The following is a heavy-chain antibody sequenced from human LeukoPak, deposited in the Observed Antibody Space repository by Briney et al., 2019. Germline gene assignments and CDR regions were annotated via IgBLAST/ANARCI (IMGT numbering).Heavy chain of an antibody. J-gene: IGHJ6*03. V-gene: IGHV3-21*01. D-gene: IGHD1-26*01. Sequence: GGSLRLSCAASGFTFSSYSMIWVRQAPGKGLVGVSSITSSSHYIYYADSLKGRFTISRDNAKNSLYLQMNSLRDEDTAVYYCARGSYYSRGYTYYYMDVWGKGTTVTVSS. CDR2: ITSSSHYI. CDR3: ARGSYYSRGYTYYYMDV. CDR1: GFTFSSYS.